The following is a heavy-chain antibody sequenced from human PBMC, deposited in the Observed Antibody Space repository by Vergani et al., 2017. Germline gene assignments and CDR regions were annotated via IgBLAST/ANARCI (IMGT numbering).Heavy chain of an antibody. CDR3: ARDLGGYSSGQGWGFDP. CDR2: IYHSGST. Sequence: QLQLQESGSGLVKPSQTLSLTCAVSGGSISSGGYSWSWIRQPPGKGLEWIGYIYHSGSTYYNPSLKSRVTISVDRSKNQFSLKLSSVTAADTAVYYCARDLGGYSSGQGWGFDPWGQGTLVTVSS. D-gene: IGHD6-19*01. J-gene: IGHJ5*02. CDR1: GGSISSGGYS. V-gene: IGHV4-30-2*01.